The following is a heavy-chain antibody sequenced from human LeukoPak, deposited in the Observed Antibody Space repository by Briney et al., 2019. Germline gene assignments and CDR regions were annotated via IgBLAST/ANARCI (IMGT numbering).Heavy chain of an antibody. J-gene: IGHJ6*02. CDR2: IYYSGTT. V-gene: IGHV4-59*01. CDR3: AREDPQTTVPEGMDV. Sequence: SETLSLTCTVSGGSISYYYWSWIRQSPGKGLEWIGYIYYSGTTNYNPSLKSRVTISVDTSKNQFSLQLRSVTAADTAVYYCAREDPQTTVPEGMDVRGQGTTVTVSS. CDR1: GGSISYYY. D-gene: IGHD4-17*01.